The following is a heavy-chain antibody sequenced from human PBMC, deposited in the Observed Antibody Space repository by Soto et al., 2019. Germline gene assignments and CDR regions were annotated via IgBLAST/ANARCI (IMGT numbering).Heavy chain of an antibody. CDR3: ATANWSHHYFDP. CDR1: GGSFSGYY. V-gene: IGHV4-34*01. CDR2: INHSGST. J-gene: IGHJ5*02. Sequence: PSQTLSLTCAVYGGSFSGYYWSWLRQPPGKGLEWIGEINHSGSTNYNPSLKSRVTISVDTSKNQFSLKVTSGTAADTAVYYCATANWSHHYFDPWGQGTLVTVSS. D-gene: IGHD1-1*01.